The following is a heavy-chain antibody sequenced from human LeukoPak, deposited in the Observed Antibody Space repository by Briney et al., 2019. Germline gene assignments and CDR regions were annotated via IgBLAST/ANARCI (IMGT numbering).Heavy chain of an antibody. D-gene: IGHD2-15*01. CDR2: INPNSGGT. J-gene: IGHJ3*02. V-gene: IGHV1-2*02. CDR1: GYTFTGYY. CDR3: ASLLSELQSDAFDI. Sequence: GASVKVSCKASGYTFTGYYMHWVRQAPGQGLEWMGWINPNSGGTNYAQKFQGRVTMTRDTSISTAYMELSRLRSDDTAVYYCASLLSELQSDAFDIWGHGTMVTVSS.